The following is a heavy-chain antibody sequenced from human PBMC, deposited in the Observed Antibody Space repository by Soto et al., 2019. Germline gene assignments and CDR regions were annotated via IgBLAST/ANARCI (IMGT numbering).Heavy chain of an antibody. D-gene: IGHD2-15*01. CDR3: TIGGGIYYWAPSY. J-gene: IGHJ4*02. Sequence: EVQLLESGGGLVQPGGSLRLSCVASGFTFTTYAMTWVRQAPGKGLAWVSAISGSGDRTYHADSAKGRFTISRDNSKNTMYLQMSSLRAEDTAEYCCTIGGGIYYWAPSYWGQGTLVIVSS. CDR1: GFTFTTYA. V-gene: IGHV3-23*01. CDR2: ISGSGDRT.